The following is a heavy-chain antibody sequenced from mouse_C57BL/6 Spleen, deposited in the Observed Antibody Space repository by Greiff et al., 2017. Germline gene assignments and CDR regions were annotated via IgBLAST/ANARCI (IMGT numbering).Heavy chain of an antibody. CDR2: IYPSDSET. D-gene: IGHD2-14*01. CDR1: GYTFTSYW. V-gene: IGHV1-61*01. J-gene: IGHJ3*01. Sequence: VQLQQPGAELVRPGSSVKLSCKASGYTFTSYWMDWVKQRPGQGLEWIGNIYPSDSETHYNQKFKDKATLTVDKSSSTAYMQLSSLTSEVSAVYYCARGGGTGGFAYWGQGTLVTVSA. CDR3: ARGGGTGGFAY.